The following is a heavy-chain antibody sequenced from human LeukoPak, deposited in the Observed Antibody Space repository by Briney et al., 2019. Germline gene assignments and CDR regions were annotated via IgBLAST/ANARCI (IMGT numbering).Heavy chain of an antibody. D-gene: IGHD3-22*01. J-gene: IGHJ4*02. CDR1: GFNFSNYA. V-gene: IGHV3-23*01. CDR3: VRDDDRPDNGLDY. CDR2: ISGSGGNT. Sequence: PGGSLRLSCGASGFNFSNYAMSWVRQAPGKGLEWVSVISGSGGNTYYADSVKGRFTISRDNSRNTLYLQMNSLRAEDTAVYYCVRDDDRPDNGLDYWGQGTLVTVSS.